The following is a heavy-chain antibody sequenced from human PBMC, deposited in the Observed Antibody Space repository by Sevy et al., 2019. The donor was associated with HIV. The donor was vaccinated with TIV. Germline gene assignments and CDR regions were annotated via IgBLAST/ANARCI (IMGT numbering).Heavy chain of an antibody. CDR3: ARDPTYYHFSAGYYTGWFDP. Sequence: GGSLRLSCVGSGFRFSGYYMNWIRQAPGKGLEWVSYISGTGNTKYYTDSVKGRFTISRDNAKNSLYLEMNSLRVDDTAVYYCARDPTYYHFSAGYYTGWFDPWGQGTLVTVSS. CDR1: GFRFSGYY. J-gene: IGHJ5*02. D-gene: IGHD3-3*01. CDR2: ISGTGNTK. V-gene: IGHV3-11*01.